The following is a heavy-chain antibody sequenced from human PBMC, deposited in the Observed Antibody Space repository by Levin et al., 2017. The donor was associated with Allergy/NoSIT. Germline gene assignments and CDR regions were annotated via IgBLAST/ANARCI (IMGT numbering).Heavy chain of an antibody. CDR3: AKTLGGGNSRYYYGMDV. CDR1: GFTFSSYG. V-gene: IGHV3-33*06. CDR2: IWYDGSNK. D-gene: IGHD4-23*01. Sequence: GGSLRLSCAASGFTFSSYGMHWVRQAPGKGLEWVAVIWYDGSNKYYADSVKGRFTISRDNSKNTLYLQMNSLRAEDTAVYYCAKTLGGGNSRYYYGMDVWGQGTTVTVSS. J-gene: IGHJ6*02.